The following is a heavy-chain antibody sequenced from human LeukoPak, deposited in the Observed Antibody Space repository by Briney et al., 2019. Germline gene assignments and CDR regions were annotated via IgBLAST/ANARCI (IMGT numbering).Heavy chain of an antibody. CDR1: GFTFSSYW. CDR2: IKQDGSEK. CDR3: ARDSSGYSNRVWFDP. V-gene: IGHV3-7*01. Sequence: PGGSLRLSCAASGFTFSSYWMSWVRQAPGKGLEWVANIKQDGSEKYYVDSVKGRFTISRDNAKNSLYLQMNSLRAEDTAVYYCARDSSGYSNRVWFDPWGQGTLVTVSS. D-gene: IGHD3-22*01. J-gene: IGHJ5*02.